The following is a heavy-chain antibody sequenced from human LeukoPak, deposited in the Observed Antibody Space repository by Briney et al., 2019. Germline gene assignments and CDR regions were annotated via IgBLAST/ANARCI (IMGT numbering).Heavy chain of an antibody. D-gene: IGHD3-22*01. J-gene: IGHJ4*02. CDR3: ARGDYYDSSGYYYVRY. V-gene: IGHV4-4*02. CDR1: GGSISSSNW. Sequence: SETLSLTCAVSGGSISSSNWWRWVRPPPGKGLEWIGEIYHSGSTNYNPSLKSRVTISADTSENQFSPKLSSVTAADTAMYYCARGDYYDSSGYYYVRYWGQGTQVTVSS. CDR2: IYHSGST.